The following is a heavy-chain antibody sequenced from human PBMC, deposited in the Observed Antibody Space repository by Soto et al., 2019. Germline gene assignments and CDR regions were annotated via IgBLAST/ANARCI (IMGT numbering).Heavy chain of an antibody. V-gene: IGHV4-39*02. D-gene: IGHD4-17*01. CDR1: GDSITSSSYY. Sequence: SETLSLTCTVSGDSITSSSYYWGRIRQPPGKGLEWIGSIYYSGRTYYNPSLKSRLTMSVDTSMSHFSLRLTSMTAADTAVYYCARWTPNSSYGGWVGYWGQGTLVTVSS. CDR3: ARWTPNSSYGGWVGY. CDR2: IYYSGRT. J-gene: IGHJ4*02.